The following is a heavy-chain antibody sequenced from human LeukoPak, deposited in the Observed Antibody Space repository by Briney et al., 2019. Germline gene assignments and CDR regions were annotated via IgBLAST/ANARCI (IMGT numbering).Heavy chain of an antibody. CDR2: IYYGGST. D-gene: IGHD3-22*01. J-gene: IGHJ3*01. CDR1: GGSVSSTHY. V-gene: IGHV4-39*07. CDR3: AKSTYYYDTFVNAFDL. Sequence: SQTLSLTCTVSGGSVSSTHYWGWIRQPPRKGLEWIGSIYYGGSTYYNASLRSRVTTSVDTSKNQFSLKLNSVTAADTAVYYCAKSTYYYDTFVNAFDLWGQGTVVTVSS.